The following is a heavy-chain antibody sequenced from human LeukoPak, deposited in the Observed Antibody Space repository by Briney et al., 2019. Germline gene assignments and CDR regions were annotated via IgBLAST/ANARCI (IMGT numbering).Heavy chain of an antibody. V-gene: IGHV1-69*13. CDR3: ARDERRGGYTD. Sequence: SVKVSCKASGYTFTSYGISWVRQAPGQGLEWMGGIIPIFGTANYAQKFQGRVTITADESTSTAYMELSSLRSEDTAVYYCARDERRGGYTDWGQGTLVTVSS. CDR2: IIPIFGTA. D-gene: IGHD5-12*01. J-gene: IGHJ4*02. CDR1: GYTFTSYG.